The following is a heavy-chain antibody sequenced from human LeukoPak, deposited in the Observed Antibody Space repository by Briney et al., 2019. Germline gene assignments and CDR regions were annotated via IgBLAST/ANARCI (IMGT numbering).Heavy chain of an antibody. D-gene: IGHD5-18*01. CDR3: ARGGKRGYSYGKHFDY. V-gene: IGHV4-59*12. Sequence: SSETLSLTCTVSGGSISSYYWSWIRQPPGKGLEWIGYIYYSGSTNYNPSLKSRVTMSVDTSKNQFSLKLSSVTAADTAVYYCARGGKRGYSYGKHFDYWGQGTLVTVSS. CDR2: IYYSGST. J-gene: IGHJ4*02. CDR1: GGSISSYY.